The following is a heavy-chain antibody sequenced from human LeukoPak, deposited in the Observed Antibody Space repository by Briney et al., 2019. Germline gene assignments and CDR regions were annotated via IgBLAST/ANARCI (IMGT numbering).Heavy chain of an antibody. Sequence: PSETLSLTCAVYGGSFSGYHWSWIRQPPGKGLEWIGEINHSGSTNYNPSLKSRVTISVDTSKNQFSLKLSSVTAADTAVYYCARWRSSTSEPYFDYWGQGTLVTVSS. J-gene: IGHJ4*02. CDR3: ARWRSSTSEPYFDY. CDR2: INHSGST. D-gene: IGHD2-2*01. V-gene: IGHV4-34*01. CDR1: GGSFSGYH.